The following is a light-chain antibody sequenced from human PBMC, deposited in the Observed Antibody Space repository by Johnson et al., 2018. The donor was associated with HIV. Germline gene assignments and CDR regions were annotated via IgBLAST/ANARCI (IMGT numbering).Light chain of an antibody. Sequence: QSVLTQPPSVSAAPGQKVTISCSGSSFNIGNNYVSWYQQVPGTAPKLLIYDNNKRLSGIPDRFSGSKSGTSATLGITGLQTENEADYYCGTWDSSLSVYVFGTGTKVTVL. CDR3: GTWDSSLSVYV. V-gene: IGLV1-51*01. CDR1: SFNIGNNY. J-gene: IGLJ1*01. CDR2: DNN.